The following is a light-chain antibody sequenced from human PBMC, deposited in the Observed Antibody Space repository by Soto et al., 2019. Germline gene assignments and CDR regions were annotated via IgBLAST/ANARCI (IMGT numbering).Light chain of an antibody. CDR3: SSYRSGGIFV. CDR2: VVS. J-gene: IGLJ1*01. CDR1: SSDIGGYNY. Sequence: QSALAQPTSVSGSPGQSIAISCTGTSSDIGGYNYVSWHRQHPGKAPKVLISVVSNRPSGVSDRFSGSKSGNTAYLTISGLQPEDEADYYCSSYRSGGIFVFGSGTKVTVL. V-gene: IGLV2-14*01.